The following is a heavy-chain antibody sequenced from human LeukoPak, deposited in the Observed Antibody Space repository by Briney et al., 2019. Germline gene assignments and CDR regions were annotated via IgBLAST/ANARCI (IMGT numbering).Heavy chain of an antibody. V-gene: IGHV3-66*01. Sequence: GGSLRLSCAAPGFTVSSNYMSWVRQAPGKGLEWVSVIYSGGSTYYADSVKGRFTISRDNSKNTLYLQMNSLSAKDTAVYYCAKGPLFGYSYVPWGQGTLVTVSS. CDR1: GFTVSSNY. J-gene: IGHJ5*02. CDR3: AKGPLFGYSYVP. CDR2: IYSGGST. D-gene: IGHD5-18*01.